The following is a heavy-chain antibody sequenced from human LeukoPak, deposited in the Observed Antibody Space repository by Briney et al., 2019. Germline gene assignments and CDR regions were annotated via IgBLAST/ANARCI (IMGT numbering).Heavy chain of an antibody. CDR3: AKSHGYSYGFDY. D-gene: IGHD5-18*01. CDR2: ISYDASNK. CDR1: GFTFSRYG. Sequence: PGGSLRLSCAASGFTFSRYGMHWVRQTPGKGLEWVAVISYDASNKYYADSVKGRFTIYRDNSKNTLYLQMNSLRAEDTAVYYCAKSHGYSYGFDYWGQGTLVTVSS. J-gene: IGHJ4*02. V-gene: IGHV3-30*18.